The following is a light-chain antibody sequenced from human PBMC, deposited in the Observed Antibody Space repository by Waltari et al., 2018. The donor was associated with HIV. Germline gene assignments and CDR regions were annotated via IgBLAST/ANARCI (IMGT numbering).Light chain of an antibody. CDR3: NSRDSSGNHLV. CDR1: RLRSYY. CDR2: GKN. Sequence: SSELTQDPAVSVALGQTVRITCQGDRLRSYYASWYQQKPGQAPVLVIYGKNNPPSGIPDRVSGSSSGNTASLTITGAQAEDEADYYCNSRDSSGNHLVFGGGTKLTVL. V-gene: IGLV3-19*01. J-gene: IGLJ2*01.